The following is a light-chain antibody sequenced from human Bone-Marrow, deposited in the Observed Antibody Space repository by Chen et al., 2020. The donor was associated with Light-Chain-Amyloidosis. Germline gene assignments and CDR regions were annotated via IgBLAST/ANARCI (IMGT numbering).Light chain of an antibody. CDR3: AAWDGSLGGYV. CDR2: RNN. V-gene: IGLV1-47*01. J-gene: IGLJ1*01. Sequence: QSVLTQPPSPSCARGQRVTISCSVASSNIGIHYLHWYQHVPGAAPNLLSHRNNQRPPGVPDRFPSSKSGTSAFLAISGLRSEDEADYYCAAWDGSLGGYVFGTGTKVIVL. CDR1: SSNIGIHY.